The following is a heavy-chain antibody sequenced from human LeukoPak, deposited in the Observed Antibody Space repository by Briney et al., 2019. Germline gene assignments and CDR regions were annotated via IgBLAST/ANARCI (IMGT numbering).Heavy chain of an antibody. CDR3: ARGGGDFIVVVPAAQGEVWFDP. CDR2: IIPILGIA. V-gene: IGHV1-69*02. J-gene: IGHJ5*02. CDR1: GGTFSSYT. D-gene: IGHD2-2*01. Sequence: GASVKVSCKASGGTFSSYTISWVRQAPGQGLEWMGRIIPILGIANYAQKFQGRVTITADKSTSTAYMELSSLRSEDTAVYYGARGGGDFIVVVPAAQGEVWFDPWGQGTLVTVSS.